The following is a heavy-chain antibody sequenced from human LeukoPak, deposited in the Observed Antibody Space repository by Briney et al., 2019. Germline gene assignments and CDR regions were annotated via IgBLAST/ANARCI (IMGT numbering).Heavy chain of an antibody. V-gene: IGHV4-34*12. CDR2: IFYSGST. CDR3: AKSNGYGLIDI. J-gene: IGHJ3*02. Sequence: SETLSLTRAVYGGSFSGYYWSWLRKPPGKALEWIGNIFYSGSTYYSPSLKSRVTISLDTSRNQFSLKLNSVTAADTAVYYCAKSNGYGLIDIWGQGTMVTVSS. D-gene: IGHD3-22*01. CDR1: GGSFSGYY.